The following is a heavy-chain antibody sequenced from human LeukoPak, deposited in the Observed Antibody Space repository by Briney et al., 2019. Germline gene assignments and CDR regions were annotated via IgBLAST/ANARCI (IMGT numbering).Heavy chain of an antibody. CDR3: ARCLGGYYFQH. Sequence: SETLSLTCTVSGGSIRSSRYYWDWIRQPPGKGLEWIGTIYYSGNAYYNPSLESRVSISVDTSKNQFSLKLSSVTAADTAVYYRARCLGGYYFQHWGQGTLVTVSS. CDR1: GGSIRSSRYY. CDR2: IYYSGNA. V-gene: IGHV4-39*01. D-gene: IGHD3-10*02. J-gene: IGHJ1*01.